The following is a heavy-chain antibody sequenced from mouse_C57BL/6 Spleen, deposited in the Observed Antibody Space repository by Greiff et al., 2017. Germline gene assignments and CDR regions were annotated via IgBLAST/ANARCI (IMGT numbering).Heavy chain of an antibody. CDR3: AREASLGYFDY. J-gene: IGHJ2*01. D-gene: IGHD6-1*01. V-gene: IGHV5-4*01. Sequence: EVKVVESGGGLVKPGGSLKLSCAASGFTFSSYAMSWVRQTPEKRLEWVATISDGGSYTYYPDNVKGRFTISRDNAKNNLYLQMSHLKSEDTAMYYCAREASLGYFDYWGQGTTLTVAS. CDR1: GFTFSSYA. CDR2: ISDGGSYT.